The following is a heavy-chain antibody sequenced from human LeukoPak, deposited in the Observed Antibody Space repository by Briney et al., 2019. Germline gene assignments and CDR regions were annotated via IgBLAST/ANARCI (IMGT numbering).Heavy chain of an antibody. CDR2: IYHSGST. CDR3: ARGGYEFDY. J-gene: IGHJ4*02. V-gene: IGHV4-30-2*01. CDR1: GGSISSGGYS. D-gene: IGHD5-12*01. Sequence: PSETLSLTCAVSGGSISSGGYSWSWIRQPPGQGLEWIGYIYHSGSTYYNPSLKSRVTISVDRSKNQFSLKLSSVTAADTAVYYCARGGYEFDYWGQGTLVTVSS.